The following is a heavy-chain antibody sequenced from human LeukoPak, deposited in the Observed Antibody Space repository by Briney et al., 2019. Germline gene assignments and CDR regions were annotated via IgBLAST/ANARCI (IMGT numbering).Heavy chain of an antibody. CDR2: ISSSGSTL. D-gene: IGHD4/OR15-4a*01. CDR3: ARYRSDDFGAFDI. CDR1: GFTFSNYE. J-gene: IGHJ3*02. Sequence: GGSLRLSCAAPGFTFSNYEMNWVRQAPGKGLEWVSYISSSGSTLYYADSVKGRFTISRENAKNSLYLQMNSLRAEDTAVYYCARYRSDDFGAFDIWGQGTMVTVSS. V-gene: IGHV3-48*03.